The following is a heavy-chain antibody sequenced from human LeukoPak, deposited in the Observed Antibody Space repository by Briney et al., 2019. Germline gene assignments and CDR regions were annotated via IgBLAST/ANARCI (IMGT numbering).Heavy chain of an antibody. D-gene: IGHD2-21*02. V-gene: IGHV1-46*01. CDR1: GYTFTSYY. CDR3: ARENGAYCGGDCFPDYFDY. Sequence: ASVKVSCKASGYTFTSYYMHWVRQAPGQGLEWTGIINPSGDSTSYAQKFQGRVTMTRDTSTSTVYMDLSSLRSEDTAVYYCARENGAYCGGDCFPDYFDYWGQGTLVTVSS. CDR2: INPSGDST. J-gene: IGHJ4*02.